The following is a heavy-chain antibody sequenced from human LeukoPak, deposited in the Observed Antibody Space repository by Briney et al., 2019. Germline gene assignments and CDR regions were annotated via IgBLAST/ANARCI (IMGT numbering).Heavy chain of an antibody. Sequence: PSETLSLTCTVSGGSISSSSYHWGWIRQPPGKGLDWIGSIYYSGSTYYNPSLKSRFTISVDTSKNQFSLKLSSVTAADTAVYYCVNYYDSSDYQQPNHFDYWGQGTLVTVSS. CDR3: VNYYDSSDYQQPNHFDY. D-gene: IGHD3-22*01. V-gene: IGHV4-39*01. CDR1: GGSISSSSYH. CDR2: IYYSGST. J-gene: IGHJ4*02.